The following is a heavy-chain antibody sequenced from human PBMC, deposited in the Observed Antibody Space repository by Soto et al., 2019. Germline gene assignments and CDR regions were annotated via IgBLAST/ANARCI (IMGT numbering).Heavy chain of an antibody. J-gene: IGHJ6*03. CDR2: IYYSGST. CDR3: ARHVSRDIVVVPAADYYYYYMDV. D-gene: IGHD2-2*01. CDR1: GGSISSYY. V-gene: IGHV4-59*08. Sequence: SETLSLTCTVSGGSISSYYWSWIRQPPRKGLEWIGYIYYSGSTNYNPSLKSRVTISVDTSKNQFSLKLSSVTAADTAVYYCARHVSRDIVVVPAADYYYYYMDVWGKGTTVTVSS.